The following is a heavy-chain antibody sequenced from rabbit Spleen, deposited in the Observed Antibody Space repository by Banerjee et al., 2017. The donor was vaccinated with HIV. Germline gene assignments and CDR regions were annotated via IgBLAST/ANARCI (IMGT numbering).Heavy chain of an antibody. CDR1: GFDFSSNA. V-gene: IGHV1S45*01. Sequence: QEQLVESGGGLVQPEGSLTLTCKASGFDFSSNAMCWVRQAPGKGLEWIGYISVISGSSTWYANWAKGRFTISKTSSTTLTLQMTSLTDADTATYFCVRRINGDGHYDLWGQGTLVTVS. CDR2: ISVISGSST. J-gene: IGHJ4*01. CDR3: VRRINGDGHYDL. D-gene: IGHD2-1*01.